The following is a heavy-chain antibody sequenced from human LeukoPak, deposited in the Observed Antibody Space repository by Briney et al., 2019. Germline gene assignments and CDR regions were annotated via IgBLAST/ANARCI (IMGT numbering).Heavy chain of an antibody. J-gene: IGHJ3*02. CDR2: ISDRGDST. V-gene: IGHV3-23*01. CDR1: GFSVTTYA. Sequence: GGSLTLSCAASGFSVTTYAMGWVRQAPGKGLEWVSVISDRGDSTHYADSVKGRFTISRDSSKNTLHLQMNSLRGEDTAVYYCAKGRWGLTINNFDIWGQGTMVTVSS. CDR3: AKGRWGLTINNFDI. D-gene: IGHD3-9*01.